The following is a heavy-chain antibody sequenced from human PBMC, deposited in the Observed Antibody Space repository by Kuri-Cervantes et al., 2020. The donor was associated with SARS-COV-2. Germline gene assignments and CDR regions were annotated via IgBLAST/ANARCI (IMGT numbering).Heavy chain of an antibody. V-gene: IGHV1-18*01. D-gene: IGHD4-23*01. Sequence: ASVKVSCKASGYTFANYGLSWVRQAPGRGLEWVASINTYNGNTNYAPILQGRVTMTTDTSTSTAYMELRGLKSFDTGVYYCARSHTLYGGNSSPWDYWGQGTLVTVSS. CDR1: GYTFANYG. CDR3: ARSHTLYGGNSSPWDY. CDR2: INTYNGNT. J-gene: IGHJ4*02.